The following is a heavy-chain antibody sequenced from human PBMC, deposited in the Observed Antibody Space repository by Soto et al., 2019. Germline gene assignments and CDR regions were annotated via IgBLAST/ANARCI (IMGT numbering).Heavy chain of an antibody. CDR1: GYTFTSYY. Sequence: GASVKVSCKASGYTFTSYYMHWVRQAPGQGLEWMGIINPSGGSTSYAQKFQGRVTMTRDTSTSTVYMELSSLRSEDTAVYYCARGSAVAGTSGLIRYGMDVWGQGTTVTVSS. CDR2: INPSGGST. J-gene: IGHJ6*02. CDR3: ARGSAVAGTSGLIRYGMDV. V-gene: IGHV1-46*01. D-gene: IGHD6-19*01.